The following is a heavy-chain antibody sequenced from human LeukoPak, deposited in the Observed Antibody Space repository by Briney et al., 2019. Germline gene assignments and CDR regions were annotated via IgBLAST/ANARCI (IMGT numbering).Heavy chain of an antibody. D-gene: IGHD3-9*01. CDR1: GYTFTSYG. Sequence: ASVKVSCKASGYTFTSYGISWVRQAPGQGLECMGWISAYNGNTNYAQKRQGIVTMTTDTSKSTAYMELRSLRSDDTAVYYCARDVESYDILTGYYTDPLDYWGQGTLVTVSS. J-gene: IGHJ4*02. CDR3: ARDVESYDILTGYYTDPLDY. V-gene: IGHV1-18*01. CDR2: ISAYNGNT.